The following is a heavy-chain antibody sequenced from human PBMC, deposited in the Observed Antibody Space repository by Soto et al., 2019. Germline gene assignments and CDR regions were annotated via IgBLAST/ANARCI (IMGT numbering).Heavy chain of an antibody. D-gene: IGHD3-10*01. Sequence: TLSLTCAISGDSVSSNSAAWNWIRQSPSRGLEWLGRTYYRSKWYNDYAVSVKSRITINPDTSKNQFSLQLNSVTPEDTAVYYCARGFLWFGELSYYYYYMDVWGKGTTVTVSS. CDR1: GDSVSSNSAA. J-gene: IGHJ6*03. CDR2: TYYRSKWYN. CDR3: ARGFLWFGELSYYYYYMDV. V-gene: IGHV6-1*01.